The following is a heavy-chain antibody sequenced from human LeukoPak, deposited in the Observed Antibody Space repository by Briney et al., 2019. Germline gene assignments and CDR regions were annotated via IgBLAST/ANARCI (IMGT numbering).Heavy chain of an antibody. Sequence: SQTLSLTCTVSGGSISSGDYYWSWIRQPPGKGLEWIGYIYYSGSTYYNPSLKSRVTISVDTPKNQFSLKLSSVTAADTAVYYCARGFDSSGWYSIWFDPWGQGTLVTVSS. CDR3: ARGFDSSGWYSIWFDP. CDR1: GGSISSGDYY. J-gene: IGHJ5*02. D-gene: IGHD6-19*01. V-gene: IGHV4-30-4*01. CDR2: IYYSGST.